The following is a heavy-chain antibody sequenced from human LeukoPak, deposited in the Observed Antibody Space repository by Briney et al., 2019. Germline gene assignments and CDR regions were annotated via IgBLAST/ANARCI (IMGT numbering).Heavy chain of an antibody. V-gene: IGHV3-15*07. Sequence: PGGSLRLSCTASGFTFSNAWMNWVRQAPGKGLEWVGRIKSKVDGGTIDYAAPVKDRFSISRDDSKNTVYLQMNSLKTEDTGIYYCSTGGYHLDYWGQGTLVTVSS. J-gene: IGHJ4*02. CDR3: STGGYHLDY. CDR1: GFTFSNAW. D-gene: IGHD1-1*01. CDR2: IKSKVDGGTI.